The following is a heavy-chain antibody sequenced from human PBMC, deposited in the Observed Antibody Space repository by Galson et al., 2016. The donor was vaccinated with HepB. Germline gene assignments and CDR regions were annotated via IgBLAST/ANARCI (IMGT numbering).Heavy chain of an antibody. CDR2: IIPIFGTP. V-gene: IGHV1-69*13. CDR1: GGTFSSTA. J-gene: IGHJ6*02. CDR3: ASANDFWSGSPLNYYGLDV. Sequence: SVKVSCKASGGTFSSTAISWVRQAPGHGLEWMGGIIPIFGTPNYSQKFQGRVTITADESTSTAYMELSSLRSEDTAVYYCASANDFWSGSPLNYYGLDVWGQGTTVTVSS. D-gene: IGHD3-3*01.